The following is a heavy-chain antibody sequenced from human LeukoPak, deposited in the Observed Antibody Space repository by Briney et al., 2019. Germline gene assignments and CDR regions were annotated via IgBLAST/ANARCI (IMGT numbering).Heavy chain of an antibody. D-gene: IGHD1-1*01. CDR3: ARDWKDAEKHNCFEP. CDR1: GYTFASYG. V-gene: IGHV1-18*01. J-gene: IGHJ5*02. Sequence: ASVKVSCKASGYTFASYGISGVRQAPGQGLEWMGWISGDNGDTNYAQKFGGRVTMTIDTSTTTALMEVRSLTSEDTAVHYCARDWKDAEKHNCFEPWGQGNLVTVSS. CDR2: ISGDNGDT.